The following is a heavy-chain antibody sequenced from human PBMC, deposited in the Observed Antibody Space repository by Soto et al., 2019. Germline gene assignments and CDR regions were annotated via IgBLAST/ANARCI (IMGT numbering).Heavy chain of an antibody. J-gene: IGHJ6*02. D-gene: IGHD5-18*01. V-gene: IGHV4-30-4*01. CDR3: ARGTGYSYGNYYYYGMDV. Sequence: PSETLSLTCTVSGGSISSGDYYWSWIRQPPGKGLEWIGYIYYSGSTYYNPSLKSRVTISVDTSKNQFSLKLSSVTAADTAVYYCARGTGYSYGNYYYYGMDVWGQGTTVTVSS. CDR2: IYYSGST. CDR1: GGSISSGDYY.